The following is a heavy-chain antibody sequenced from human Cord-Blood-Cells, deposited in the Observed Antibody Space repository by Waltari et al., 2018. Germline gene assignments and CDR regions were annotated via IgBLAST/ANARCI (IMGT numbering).Heavy chain of an antibody. CDR2: INHSGST. D-gene: IGHD3-10*01. CDR3: ARAAMVRGVIN. V-gene: IGHV4-34*01. CDR1: GGSFSGYY. Sequence: QVQLQQWGAGLLKPSETLSLTCAVYGGSFSGYYWSWIRQPPGKGLEWIGEINHSGSTTSHPSLTSRVTISVDTSKNQFSLKLSSVTAADTAVYYCARAAMVRGVINWGQGTLVTVSS. J-gene: IGHJ4*02.